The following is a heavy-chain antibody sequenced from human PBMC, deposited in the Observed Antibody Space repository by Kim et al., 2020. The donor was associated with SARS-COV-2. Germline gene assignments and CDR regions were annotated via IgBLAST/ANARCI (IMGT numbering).Heavy chain of an antibody. V-gene: IGHV1-18*01. CDR2: ISAYNGNT. Sequence: ASVKVSCKASGYTFTSYGISWVRQAPGQGLEWMGWISAYNGNTNYAQKLQGRVTMTTDTSTSTAYMELRSLRSDDTAVYYCARTLAAAGTGWFDPWCQGTLVTVSS. CDR3: ARTLAAAGTGWFDP. D-gene: IGHD6-13*01. J-gene: IGHJ5*02. CDR1: GYTFTSYG.